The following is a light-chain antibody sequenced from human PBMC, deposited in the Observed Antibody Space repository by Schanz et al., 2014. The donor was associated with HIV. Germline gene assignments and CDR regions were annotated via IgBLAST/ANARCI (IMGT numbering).Light chain of an antibody. CDR2: RNN. CDR3: AVWDDSLSAQL. V-gene: IGLV2-8*01. CDR1: SSDVGGYNY. J-gene: IGLJ3*02. Sequence: QSALTQPPSASGSPGQSVTISCTGTSSDVGGYNYVSWYQQHPGKAPKLLIYRNNQRPSGVPDRFAASKSGTSASLAITGLQSDHEADYYCAVWDDSLSAQLFGGGTKLTVL.